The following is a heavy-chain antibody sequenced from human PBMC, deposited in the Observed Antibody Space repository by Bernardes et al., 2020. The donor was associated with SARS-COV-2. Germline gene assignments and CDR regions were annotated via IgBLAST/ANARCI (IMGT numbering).Heavy chain of an antibody. V-gene: IGHV3-21*04. D-gene: IGHD3-22*01. CDR2: ISSSSSYI. CDR3: AREDINTNSFDY. CDR1: GFTFSSYS. Sequence: GGSLRLSCAASGFTFSSYSMNWVRQAPGKGLEWVSSISSSSSYIYYADSVKGRFTISRDNAKNSLYLQMNSLRAEDTAVYYCAREDINTNSFDYWGQGAPVTVSS. J-gene: IGHJ4*02.